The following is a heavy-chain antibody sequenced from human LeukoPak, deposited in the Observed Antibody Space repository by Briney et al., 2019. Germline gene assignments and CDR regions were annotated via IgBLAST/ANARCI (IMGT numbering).Heavy chain of an antibody. J-gene: IGHJ4*02. Sequence: PSETLSLTCTVSGYSISSGYYWGWIRQPPGKGLEWIGSIYHSGSTYYNPSLKSRVTISVDTSKNQFSLKLSSVTAADTAVYYCARGLEPRHLFGYWGQGTLVTVSS. CDR2: IYHSGST. CDR1: GYSISSGYY. V-gene: IGHV4-38-2*02. D-gene: IGHD1-1*01. CDR3: ARGLEPRHLFGY.